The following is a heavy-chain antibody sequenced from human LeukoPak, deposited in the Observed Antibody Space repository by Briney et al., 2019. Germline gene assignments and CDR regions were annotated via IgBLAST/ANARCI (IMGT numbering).Heavy chain of an antibody. CDR1: GGTFSSYA. J-gene: IGHJ4*02. CDR2: IIPILGIA. V-gene: IGHV1-69*04. D-gene: IGHD5-24*01. CDR3: AREGEMATRKYYFDY. Sequence: SVKVSCKASGGTFSSYAISWVRQAPGQGLEWMGRIIPILGIANYAQKFQGRVTITADKSTSTAYMELSSLRSEGTAVYYCAREGEMATRKYYFDYWGQGTLVTVFS.